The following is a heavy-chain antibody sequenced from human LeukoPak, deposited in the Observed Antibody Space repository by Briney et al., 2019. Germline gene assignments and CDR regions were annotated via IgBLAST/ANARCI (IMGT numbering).Heavy chain of an antibody. CDR3: TRTTTVTTVDAYRTFDY. V-gene: IGHV3-73*01. D-gene: IGHD4-17*01. Sequence: GGSLRLSCAASGFTFSGSAMHWVRQASGKGLEWVGRIRSKANSYATAYAASVKGRFTISRDDSKNTAYLQMNSLKTEDTAVYYYTRTTTVTTVDAYRTFDYWGQGTLVTVSS. CDR1: GFTFSGSA. CDR2: IRSKANSYAT. J-gene: IGHJ4*02.